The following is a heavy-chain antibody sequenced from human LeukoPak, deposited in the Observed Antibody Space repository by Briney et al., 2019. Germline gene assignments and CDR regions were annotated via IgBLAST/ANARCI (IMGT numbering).Heavy chain of an antibody. CDR2: IKQDGSEK. CDR3: ARAQVPAAMDY. CDR1: GFTFSSYW. Sequence: GGSLRLSCAASGFTFSSYWMSWVRQAPGKGLEWVANIKQDGSEKYYVDSVKGRFTISRDNAKNSLYLQMNSLRAEDTSVYYCARAQVPAAMDYWGQGTLVTVSS. V-gene: IGHV3-7*03. J-gene: IGHJ4*02. D-gene: IGHD2-2*01.